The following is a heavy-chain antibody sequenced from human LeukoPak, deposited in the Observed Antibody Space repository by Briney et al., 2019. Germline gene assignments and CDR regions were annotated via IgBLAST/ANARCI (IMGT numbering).Heavy chain of an antibody. CDR1: GGSFSGYY. CDR3: ARHGLSSGYKAHLDY. Sequence: PSETLSLTCAVYGGSFSGYYWSWIRQPPGKGLEWIGEINHSGSTNYNPSLKSRVTISVDTSKNQFSLKLSSVTAADTAVCYCARHGLSSGYKAHLDYWGQGTLVTASS. D-gene: IGHD3-22*01. J-gene: IGHJ4*02. V-gene: IGHV4-34*01. CDR2: INHSGST.